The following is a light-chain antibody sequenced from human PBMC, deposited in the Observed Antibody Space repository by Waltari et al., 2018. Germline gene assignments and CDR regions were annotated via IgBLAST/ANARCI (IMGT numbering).Light chain of an antibody. CDR2: DAS. J-gene: IGKJ5*01. CDR1: QSVNTY. Sequence: EIVLTQSPATLSLSPGERATLSCRASQSVNTYLAWYQHKPGQAPRPLIYDASNRATGIPARFSGSGSGTDFTLTISNLEPEDFAVYYCQQRSNWPPITFGQGTRLEIK. V-gene: IGKV3-11*01. CDR3: QQRSNWPPIT.